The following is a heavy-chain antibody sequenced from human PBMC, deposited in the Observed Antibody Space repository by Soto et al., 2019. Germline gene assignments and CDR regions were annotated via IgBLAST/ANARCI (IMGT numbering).Heavy chain of an antibody. CDR1: GGSISSSSYY. D-gene: IGHD6-19*01. Sequence: PSETLSLTCTVSGGSISSSSYYWGWIRQPPGKGLEWIGSIYYSGSTYYNPSLKSRVTISVDTSKNQFSLKLSSVTAADTAVYYCARVAGIPDYYYYGMDVWGQGTTVT. V-gene: IGHV4-39*01. J-gene: IGHJ6*02. CDR3: ARVAGIPDYYYYGMDV. CDR2: IYYSGST.